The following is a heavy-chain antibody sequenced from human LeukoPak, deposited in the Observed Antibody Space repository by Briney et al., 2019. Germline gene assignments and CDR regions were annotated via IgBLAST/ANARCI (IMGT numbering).Heavy chain of an antibody. D-gene: IGHD3-10*01. CDR3: ARDRGPFDY. V-gene: IGHV4-59*01. CDR2: IYYSGST. Sequence: SETLSLTCTVSGGSISSYYWSWIRQPPGKGLEWIGYIYYSGSTNYNPSLKSRVTISVDTSKNQFSLKLSSVTAADTAVYYCARDRGPFDYWGQGTLVTVSS. CDR1: GGSISSYY. J-gene: IGHJ4*02.